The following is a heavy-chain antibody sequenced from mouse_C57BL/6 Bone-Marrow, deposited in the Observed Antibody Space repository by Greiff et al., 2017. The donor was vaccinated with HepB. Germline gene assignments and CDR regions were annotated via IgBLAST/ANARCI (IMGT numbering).Heavy chain of an antibody. J-gene: IGHJ2*01. CDR2: INTGGTYT. CDR3: ARDRFDYYFAY. D-gene: IGHD2-14*01. CDR1: GFTFSTSG. V-gene: IGHV5-6*01. Sequence: EVQLVESGGDLVKSGGSLKLSCAASGFTFSTSGMSWVRQTPDKRLEWVASINTGGTYTYYSDSVRGRFTISKDTARKTLFLQMSSLKSEDTAIYYCARDRFDYYFAYWGQGTPLTVSS.